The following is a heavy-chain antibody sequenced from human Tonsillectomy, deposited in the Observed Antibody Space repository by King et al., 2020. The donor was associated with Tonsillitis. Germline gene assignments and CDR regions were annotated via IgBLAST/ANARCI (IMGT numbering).Heavy chain of an antibody. CDR1: GFIFGDYG. D-gene: IGHD3-22*01. V-gene: IGHV3-20*04. Sequence: VQLVESGGGVVRPGGSLRLSCAASGFIFGDYGMSWVRQVPGKGLEWVSGINWNGGSTGYADSVKGRLTISRDNAMNSLYLQINSLRAEDTAFYYCARGSSGYYYDSSGYTFDYWGQGTPVTVSS. CDR3: ARGSSGYYYDSSGYTFDY. CDR2: INWNGGST. J-gene: IGHJ4*02.